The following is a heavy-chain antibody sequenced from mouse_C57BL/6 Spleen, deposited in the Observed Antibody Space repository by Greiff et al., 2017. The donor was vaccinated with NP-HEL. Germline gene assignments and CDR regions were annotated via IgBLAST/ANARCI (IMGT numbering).Heavy chain of an antibody. V-gene: IGHV5-16*01. CDR2: INYDGSST. J-gene: IGHJ2*01. D-gene: IGHD1-1*01. Sequence: EVMLVESEGGLVQPGSSMKLSCTASGFTFSDYYMAWVRQVPEKGLEWVANINYDGSSTYYLDSLKSRFIISRDNAKNILYLQMSSLKSEDTATYYCARDVYYYGSSSYYFDYWGQGTTLTVSS. CDR3: ARDVYYYGSSSYYFDY. CDR1: GFTFSDYY.